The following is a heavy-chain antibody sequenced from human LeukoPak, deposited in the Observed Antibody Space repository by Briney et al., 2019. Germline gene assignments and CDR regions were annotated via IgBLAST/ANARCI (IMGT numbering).Heavy chain of an antibody. CDR1: GGSITNYW. CDR3: ARVGDWNDLVY. CDR2: IYYSGSTT. Sequence: PSETLSLTCTVSGGSITNYWWSWIRQPPGRGLEWTGYIYYSGSTTNYNPSLRGRATISVDAPKNQFSLRLRSVTAADTAVYYCARVGDWNDLVYWGQGTLVSVSS. V-gene: IGHV4-59*01. J-gene: IGHJ4*02. D-gene: IGHD1-1*01.